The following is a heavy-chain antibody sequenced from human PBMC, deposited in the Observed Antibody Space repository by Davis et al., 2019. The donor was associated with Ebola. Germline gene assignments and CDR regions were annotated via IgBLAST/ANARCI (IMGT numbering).Heavy chain of an antibody. CDR3: ARRGYSGYAPFDY. V-gene: IGHV3-48*03. D-gene: IGHD5-12*01. CDR1: GFTFSTSE. J-gene: IGHJ4*02. Sequence: GESLKISCAASGFTFSTSEMNWVRQAPGKGLEWISFIDTSGGSTNYADSVKGRFTISRDNAQNLLFLEMNSLRADDTAVYYCARRGYSGYAPFDYWGQGTLVTVSS. CDR2: IDTSGGST.